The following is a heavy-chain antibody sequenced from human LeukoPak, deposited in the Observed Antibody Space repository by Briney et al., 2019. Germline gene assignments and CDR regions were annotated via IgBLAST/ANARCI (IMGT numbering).Heavy chain of an antibody. CDR1: GYTFTSYG. V-gene: IGHV1-18*01. CDR3: ARDVRHRSITMVRGQGDY. J-gene: IGHJ4*02. D-gene: IGHD3-10*01. Sequence: GASVKVSCKASGYTFTSYGISWVRQAPGQGLEWMGWISAYNGNTNYAQKLQDRVTMTTHTSPSTAYMELRSLRSDDTAVYYCARDVRHRSITMVRGQGDYWGQGTLVTVSS. CDR2: ISAYNGNT.